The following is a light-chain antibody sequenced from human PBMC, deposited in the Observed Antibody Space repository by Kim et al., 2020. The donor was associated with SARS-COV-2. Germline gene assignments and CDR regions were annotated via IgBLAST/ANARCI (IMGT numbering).Light chain of an antibody. CDR2: DAS. CDR1: EIVSHN. V-gene: IGKV3-11*01. J-gene: IGKJ2*01. CDR3: QLRYNWPPMFT. Sequence: SSGASATLSCRASEIVSHNLAWYQQKPGQSPRLLMYDASNRAAGVPARFSGSGSETDFTLTISSLEPEDFAVYYCQLRYNWPPMFTFGQGTKLEI.